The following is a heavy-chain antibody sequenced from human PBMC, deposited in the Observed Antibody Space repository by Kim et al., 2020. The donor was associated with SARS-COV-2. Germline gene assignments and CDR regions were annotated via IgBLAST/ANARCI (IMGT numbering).Heavy chain of an antibody. CDR3: ARDRRAYSGYDSNDYYYYYGIDV. CDR1: GFTFSSYS. Sequence: GGSLRLSCAASGFTFSSYSMNWVRQAPGKGLEWVSSISSSSSYIYYADSVKGRFTISRDNAKNSLYLQMNSLRAEDTAVYYCARDRRAYSGYDSNDYYYYYGIDVWGQGTTVTVSS. J-gene: IGHJ6*02. V-gene: IGHV3-21*01. D-gene: IGHD5-12*01. CDR2: ISSSSSYI.